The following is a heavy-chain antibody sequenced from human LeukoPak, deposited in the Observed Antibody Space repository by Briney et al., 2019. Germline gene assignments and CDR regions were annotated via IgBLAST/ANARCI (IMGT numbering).Heavy chain of an antibody. CDR3: ASSGIRYYFDY. D-gene: IGHD1-14*01. CDR2: IYHSGST. CDR1: GGSISSSNW. Sequence: SETLSLTCTVSGGSISSSNWWSWVRQPPGKGLEWIGEIYHSGSTNYNPSLKSRVTISVDRSKNQFSLKLSSVTAADTAVYYCASSGIRYYFDYWGQGTLVTVSS. J-gene: IGHJ4*02. V-gene: IGHV4-4*02.